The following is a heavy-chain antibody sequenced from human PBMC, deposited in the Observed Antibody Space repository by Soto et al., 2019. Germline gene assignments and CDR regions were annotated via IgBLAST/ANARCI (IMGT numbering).Heavy chain of an antibody. CDR1: GFTFSSYG. V-gene: IGHV3-33*01. Sequence: QVQLVESGGGVVQPGRSLRLSCAASGFTFSSYGMHWVRQAPGKGLEWVAVIWYDGSNKYYADSVKGRFTISRDNSKNTLYLQMNSLRAEDTAVYYCARELWRHSSGHSPLFQHWGQGTLVTVSS. J-gene: IGHJ1*01. D-gene: IGHD6-19*01. CDR3: ARELWRHSSGHSPLFQH. CDR2: IWYDGSNK.